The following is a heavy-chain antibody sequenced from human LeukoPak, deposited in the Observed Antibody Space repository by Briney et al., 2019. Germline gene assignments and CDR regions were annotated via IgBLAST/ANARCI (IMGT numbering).Heavy chain of an antibody. CDR3: AREVRYFDWLLSYFDY. J-gene: IGHJ4*02. Sequence: GGSLRLSCAASGFTFSGYCMSWVRQAPGKGLEWVANIKQDGSEKYYVDSVKGRFTISRDNAKNSLYLQMNSLRAEDTAVYYCAREVRYFDWLLSYFDYWGREPWSPSPQ. CDR2: IKQDGSEK. CDR1: GFTFSGYC. D-gene: IGHD3-9*01. V-gene: IGHV3-7*03.